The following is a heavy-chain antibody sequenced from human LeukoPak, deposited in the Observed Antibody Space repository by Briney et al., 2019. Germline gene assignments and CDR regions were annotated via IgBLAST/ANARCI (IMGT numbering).Heavy chain of an antibody. CDR3: ARTGYCSGGSCYSAKSSAFDI. D-gene: IGHD2-15*01. CDR1: GYTITSYY. V-gene: IGHV1-69*13. J-gene: IGHJ3*02. Sequence: GASVKVSCKASGYTITSYYMQWVRQAPGQGLEWMGGIIPIFGTANYAQKFQGRVTITADESTSTAYMELSSPRSEDTAVYYCARTGYCSGGSCYSAKSSAFDIWGQGTMVTVSS. CDR2: IIPIFGTA.